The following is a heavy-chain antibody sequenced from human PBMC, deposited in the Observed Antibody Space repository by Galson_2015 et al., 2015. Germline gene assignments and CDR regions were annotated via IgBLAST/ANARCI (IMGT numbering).Heavy chain of an antibody. D-gene: IGHD4-11*01. CDR1: GFTFSSYS. J-gene: IGHJ4*02. CDR3: ARPDYSNRAGFDY. Sequence: SLRLSCAASGFTFSSYSMNWVRQAPGKGLEWVSYISSSSSTIYYADSVKGRFTISRDNAKDSLYLQMNSLRDEDTAVYYCARPDYSNRAGFDYWGQGTLVTASS. CDR2: ISSSSSTI. V-gene: IGHV3-48*02.